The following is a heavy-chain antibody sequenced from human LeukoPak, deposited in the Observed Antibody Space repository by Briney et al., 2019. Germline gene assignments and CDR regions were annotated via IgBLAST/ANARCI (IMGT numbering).Heavy chain of an antibody. J-gene: IGHJ4*02. V-gene: IGHV1-69*13. Sequence: SVKVSCKASGGTFISYAISWVRQAPGQGLEWMGGIIPIFGTANYAQKFQGRVTITADESTSTAYMELSSLRSEDTAVYYCAREENYYYDSSGYRFDYWGQGTLVTVSS. D-gene: IGHD3-22*01. CDR1: GGTFISYA. CDR2: IIPIFGTA. CDR3: AREENYYYDSSGYRFDY.